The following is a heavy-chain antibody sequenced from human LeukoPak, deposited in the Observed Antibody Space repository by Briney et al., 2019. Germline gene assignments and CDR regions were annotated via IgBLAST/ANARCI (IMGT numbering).Heavy chain of an antibody. J-gene: IGHJ4*02. V-gene: IGHV4-34*01. CDR1: GGSFSGYY. CDR2: INHSGST. Sequence: PSETLSLTCAVYGGSFSGYYWSWIRQPPGKGLEWIGEINHSGSTNYNPSLKSRVTISVDTSKNQFSLKLSSVTAADTAVYYCAAQPAHYDFWSGYYRRCSYFDYWGQGTLVTVSS. CDR3: AAQPAHYDFWSGYYRRCSYFDY. D-gene: IGHD3-3*01.